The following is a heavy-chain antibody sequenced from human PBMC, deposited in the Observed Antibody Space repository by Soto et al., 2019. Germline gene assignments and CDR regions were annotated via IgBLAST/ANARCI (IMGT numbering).Heavy chain of an antibody. CDR2: TRHDGSNT. J-gene: IGHJ4*02. D-gene: IGHD3-16*01. CDR3: ARDGVRIPTFFGYFDY. V-gene: IGHV3-33*01. Sequence: QAHLVQSGGGVVQPGRSLRLSCEASGFNFRGYGMHWVRQAPGKGPEWVAITRHDGSNTYYADSVRGRLTISRENSKNKLYLQINSLTVEDTAVYYCARDGVRIPTFFGYFDYWGQGSLITVSS. CDR1: GFNFRGYG.